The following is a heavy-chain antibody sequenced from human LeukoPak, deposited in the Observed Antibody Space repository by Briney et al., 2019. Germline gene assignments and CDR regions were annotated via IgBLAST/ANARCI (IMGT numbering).Heavy chain of an antibody. D-gene: IGHD6-6*01. Sequence: VGSLRXSXXXXXXAFSXAWMSWVRQAPGKGLEWVGRIKSKSDGGTTDYAAPVKGRFTVSRDDSKNTLFLQMNSLKTEDTAVYYCATDAAQARWGQGTLVTVSS. V-gene: IGHV3-15*01. J-gene: IGHJ4*02. CDR1: XXAFSXAW. CDR3: ATDAAQAR. CDR2: IKSKSDGGTT.